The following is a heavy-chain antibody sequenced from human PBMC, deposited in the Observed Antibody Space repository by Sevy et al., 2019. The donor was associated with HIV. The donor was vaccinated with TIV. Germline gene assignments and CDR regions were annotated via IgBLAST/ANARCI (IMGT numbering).Heavy chain of an antibody. J-gene: IGHJ4*02. CDR3: AREQGLDIVATIGGYFDY. V-gene: IGHV3-48*03. Sequence: GESLKISCAASGFTFSSYEMNWVRQAPGKGLEWVSYISSSGSTIYYADSVKGRFTISRDNAKNSLYLQMNSLRAEDTAVYYCAREQGLDIVATIGGYFDYWGQGTLVTVSS. CDR2: ISSSGSTI. D-gene: IGHD5-12*01. CDR1: GFTFSSYE.